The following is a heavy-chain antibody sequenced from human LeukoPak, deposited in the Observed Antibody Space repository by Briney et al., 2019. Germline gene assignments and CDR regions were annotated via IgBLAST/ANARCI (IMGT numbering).Heavy chain of an antibody. V-gene: IGHV4-39*01. J-gene: IGHJ4*02. CDR1: GGSISSSSYY. Sequence: SETLSLTCTVSGGSISSSSYYWGWIRQPPGKGLEWIGSIYYSGSTYYNPSLKSRVTISVDTSKNQFSLKLSSVTAADTAVYYCFLGGLRGLRQERGIFDYWGQGTLVTVSS. CDR3: FLGGLRGLRQERGIFDY. D-gene: IGHD3-16*01. CDR2: IYYSGST.